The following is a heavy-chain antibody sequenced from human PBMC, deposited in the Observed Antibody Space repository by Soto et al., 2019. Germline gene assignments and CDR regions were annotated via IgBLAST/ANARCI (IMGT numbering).Heavy chain of an antibody. V-gene: IGHV4-39*01. D-gene: IGHD3-9*01. CDR3: GTVYYDILTGYWKPGGYNYNY. CDR2: IYYSGST. Sequence: SETLSLTCTVSGGSISSSSYYWGWIRQPPGKGLEWIGSIYYSGSTYYNPSLKSRVTISVDTSKNQFSLKLSSVTAADTAVYYCGTVYYDILTGYWKPGGYNYNYWGQGTLVTVSS. J-gene: IGHJ4*02. CDR1: GGSISSSSYY.